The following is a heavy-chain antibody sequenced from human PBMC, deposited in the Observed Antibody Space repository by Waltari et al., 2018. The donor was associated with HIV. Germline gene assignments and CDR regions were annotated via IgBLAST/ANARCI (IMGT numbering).Heavy chain of an antibody. CDR2: IYYSGST. CDR1: GGYISSSSYY. J-gene: IGHJ4*02. CDR3: ARRLRDSSGYYPDY. Sequence: QLQLQESGPGLVKPSETLSLTCTVSGGYISSSSYYWGWIRQPPGKGLEWIGSIYYSGSTYYNPSLKSRVTISVDTSKNQFSLKLSSVTAADTAVYYCARRLRDSSGYYPDYWGQGTLVTVSS. D-gene: IGHD3-22*01. V-gene: IGHV4-39*01.